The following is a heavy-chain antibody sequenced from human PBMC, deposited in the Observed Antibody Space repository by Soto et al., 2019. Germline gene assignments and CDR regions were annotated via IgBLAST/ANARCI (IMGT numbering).Heavy chain of an antibody. Sequence: GESLKISCKGSGYSFTSYWIGWVRQMPGKGLEWMGIIYPGDSDTRYSPSFQGQVTISADKSISTAYLQWSSLKASDTAMYYCARHHVPGIAARPEYFEHWGQGTLVTVSS. CDR3: ARHHVPGIAARPEYFEH. V-gene: IGHV5-51*01. D-gene: IGHD6-6*01. CDR2: IYPGDSDT. J-gene: IGHJ1*01. CDR1: GYSFTSYW.